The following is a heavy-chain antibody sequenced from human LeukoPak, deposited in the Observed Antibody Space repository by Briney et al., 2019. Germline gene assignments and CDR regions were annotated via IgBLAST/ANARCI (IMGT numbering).Heavy chain of an antibody. CDR3: ARQYYGSGSYYGHFDY. V-gene: IGHV1-69*13. CDR2: IIPIFGTA. J-gene: IGHJ4*02. D-gene: IGHD3-10*01. Sequence: SVKVSCKASGGTFSSYAISWVRQAPGQGLEWMGGIIPIFGTANYAQKFQGRVTITADESTSTAYMELSSLRSEDTAVYYCARQYYGSGSYYGHFDYWGQGTLVTVSS. CDR1: GGTFSSYA.